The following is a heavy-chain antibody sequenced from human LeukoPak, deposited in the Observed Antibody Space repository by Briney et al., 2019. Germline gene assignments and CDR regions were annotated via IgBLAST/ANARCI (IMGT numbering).Heavy chain of an antibody. CDR3: ARDMGVGATLYYFDY. V-gene: IGHV3-30-3*01. CDR2: ISYDGSNK. CDR1: GFTFSSYA. J-gene: IGHJ4*02. Sequence: PGRSLRLSCAASGFTFSSYAMHWVRQAPGKGLEWVAVISYDGSNKYYADSVKGRFTISRDNSKNTLYLQMNSLSAEDTAVYYCARDMGVGATLYYFDYWGQGTLVTVSS. D-gene: IGHD1-26*01.